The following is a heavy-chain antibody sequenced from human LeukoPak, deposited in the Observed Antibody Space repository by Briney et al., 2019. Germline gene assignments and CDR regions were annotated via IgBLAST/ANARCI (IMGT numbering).Heavy chain of an antibody. CDR2: IYYSGST. V-gene: IGHV4-39*07. D-gene: IGHD2-21*01. CDR1: GGSISSSSYY. Sequence: SETLSLTCAVSGGSISSSSYYWGWVRQPPGKGREWTRSIYYSGSTYYNPSLKSRVTMSVDTSKNLFFLKLSSVTAADTAGYYCATEHICGGDCYAFDYWGRGTLVTVSS. CDR3: ATEHICGGDCYAFDY. J-gene: IGHJ4*02.